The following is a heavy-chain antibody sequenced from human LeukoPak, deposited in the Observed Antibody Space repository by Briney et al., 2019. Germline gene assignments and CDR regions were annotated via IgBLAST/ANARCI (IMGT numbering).Heavy chain of an antibody. CDR3: ARVSRATVTKSPYFDY. Sequence: ASVKVSCKSSGYTFTGYYIHWVRQAPGQGLEWMGWINPNSGGTISAQKFQGRVTMTRDTSISTAYMELSRLRSDDTAVYYCARVSRATVTKSPYFDYWGEGTLVTVSP. V-gene: IGHV1-2*02. D-gene: IGHD4-17*01. CDR2: INPNSGGT. J-gene: IGHJ4*02. CDR1: GYTFTGYY.